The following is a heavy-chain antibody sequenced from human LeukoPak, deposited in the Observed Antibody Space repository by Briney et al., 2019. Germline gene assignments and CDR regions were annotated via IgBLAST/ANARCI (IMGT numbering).Heavy chain of an antibody. CDR2: MNPNSCNT. Sequence: GASVKVCCKASGYTFTSYDINWVRQATGQGLEWMGWMNPNSCNTGYAQKFQGRVTITRNTSISTAYMELSSLRSEDTAVYYCASYLLTIFGVVRAFDIWGQGTMVTVSS. CDR1: GYTFTSYD. V-gene: IGHV1-8*03. CDR3: ASYLLTIFGVVRAFDI. J-gene: IGHJ3*02. D-gene: IGHD3-3*01.